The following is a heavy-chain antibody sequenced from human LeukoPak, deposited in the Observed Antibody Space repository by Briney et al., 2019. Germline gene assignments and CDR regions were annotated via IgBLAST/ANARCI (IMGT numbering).Heavy chain of an antibody. CDR1: GDSVSSNSAA. CDR2: TYYRSKWDN. Sequence: SQTLSLTCAISGDSVSSNSAAWTWIRQSPSRGPEWLGRTYYRSKWDNDYAVSLKGRIIIKPDTSKNHFSLQLNSVTPEDTAVYYCAREGLKKDSLYFDYWGQGTLVTVSA. J-gene: IGHJ4*02. V-gene: IGHV6-1*01. D-gene: IGHD2-15*01. CDR3: AREGLKKDSLYFDY.